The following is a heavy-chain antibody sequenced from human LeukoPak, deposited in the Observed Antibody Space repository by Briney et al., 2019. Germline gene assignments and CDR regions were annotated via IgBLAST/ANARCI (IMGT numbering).Heavy chain of an antibody. CDR3: AKDDAWLQYND. CDR2: ISPSGDIK. D-gene: IGHD5-24*01. V-gene: IGHV3-23*01. Sequence: GGSLRLSCVASGFTFSRHGMNWVRQAPGKGLEWVSGISPSGDIKYYVDSVKGRFTVSRDNSKNTLYLQINGLRDEDTAVYYCAKDDAWLQYNDWGQGTLVTVSS. CDR1: GFTFSRHG. J-gene: IGHJ4*02.